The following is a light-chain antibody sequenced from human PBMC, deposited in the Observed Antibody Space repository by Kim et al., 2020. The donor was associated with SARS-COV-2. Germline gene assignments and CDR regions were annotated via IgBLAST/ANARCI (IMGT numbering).Light chain of an antibody. CDR3: QQYDDSPPT. CDR1: QSISSIH. V-gene: IGKV3-20*01. CDR2: GIS. Sequence: EIVLTQSPDTLSLSPGERATLSCRASQSISSIHVAWYQQKRGRAPRLIIYGISKRATDIPDRFSGSGAGTDFTLTISRLEPEDFAVYYCQQYDDSPPTFGQGTKVDIK. J-gene: IGKJ1*01.